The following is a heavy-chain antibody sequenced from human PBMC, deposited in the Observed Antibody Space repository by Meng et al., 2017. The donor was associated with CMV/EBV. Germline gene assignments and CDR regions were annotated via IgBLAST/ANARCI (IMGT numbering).Heavy chain of an antibody. V-gene: IGHV3-21*01. CDR1: EFTFSSYS. J-gene: IGHJ4*02. CDR3: ASYSSSWEGY. D-gene: IGHD6-13*01. Sequence: EVVVGGVGGGLAKPGGSLGFSSAASEFTFSSYSMNWVRQAPGKGLGWVSSIRSSSSYIYYADSVKGRFTISRDNAKNSLYLQMNSLRAEDTAVYYCASYSSSWEGYWGQGTLVTVSS. CDR2: IRSSSSYI.